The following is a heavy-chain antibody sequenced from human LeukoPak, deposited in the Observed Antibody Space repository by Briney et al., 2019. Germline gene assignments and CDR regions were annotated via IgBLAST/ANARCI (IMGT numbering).Heavy chain of an antibody. V-gene: IGHV4-34*01. CDR3: ARDMVLMVYGALFDP. J-gene: IGHJ5*02. CDR2: INHSGST. CDR1: GGSFSGYY. Sequence: SETLSLTCAVYGGSFSGYYWSWIRQPPGKGLEWIGEINHSGSTNYNPSLKSRVTISVDTSKNQFSLKLSSVTAADTAVYYCARDMVLMVYGALFDPWGQGTLVTVSS. D-gene: IGHD2-8*01.